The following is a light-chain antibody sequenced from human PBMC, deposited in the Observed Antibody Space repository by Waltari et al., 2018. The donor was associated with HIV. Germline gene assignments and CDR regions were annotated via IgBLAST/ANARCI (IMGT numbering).Light chain of an antibody. V-gene: IGLV1-40*01. CDR2: GNT. J-gene: IGLJ1*01. Sequence: QSVLTQRHSVSGAPGQRVTISCTGSSSNIGAGSHVHWFQQLPGTAPKLLIYGNTNRPSGVPDRVSGSKSGTSASLAITGLQAEDEADYYCQSYDSGLTAYVFGTGTKVTVL. CDR3: QSYDSGLTAYV. CDR1: SSNIGAGSH.